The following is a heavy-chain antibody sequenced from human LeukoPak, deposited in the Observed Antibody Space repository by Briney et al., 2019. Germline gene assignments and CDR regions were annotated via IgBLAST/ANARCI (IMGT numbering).Heavy chain of an antibody. CDR3: ARGRVWFGNYMDV. V-gene: IGHV4-34*01. D-gene: IGHD3-10*01. J-gene: IGHJ6*03. CDR1: GGSFSGYH. Sequence: SETLSLTCAVYGGSFSGYHWSWIRQPPGKGLEWIGEINHSGSTNYNPSLKSRVTISVDTSKNQFSLKLSSVTAADTAVYYCARGRVWFGNYMDVWGKGTTVTVSS. CDR2: INHSGST.